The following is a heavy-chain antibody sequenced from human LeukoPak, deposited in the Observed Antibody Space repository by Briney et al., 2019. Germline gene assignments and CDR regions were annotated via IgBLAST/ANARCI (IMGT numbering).Heavy chain of an antibody. Sequence: GGSLRLSCAASGFTFSTYSMNWVRQAPGKGLEWVAVIWYDGSNKYYADSVKGRFTISRDNSKNTLYLQMNSLRAEDTAVYYCARADTFDYWGQGTLVTVSS. J-gene: IGHJ4*02. D-gene: IGHD5-18*01. CDR1: GFTFSTYS. V-gene: IGHV3-33*08. CDR2: IWYDGSNK. CDR3: ARADTFDY.